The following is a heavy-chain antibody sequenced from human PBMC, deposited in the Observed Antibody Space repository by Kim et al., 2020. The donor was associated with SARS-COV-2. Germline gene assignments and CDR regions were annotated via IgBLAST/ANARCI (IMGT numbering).Heavy chain of an antibody. CDR1: GFTFSSYW. Sequence: GGSLRLSCAASGFTFSSYWMSWVRQAPGKGLEWVANIKQDGSEKYYVDSVKGRFTISRDNAKNSLYLQMNSLRAEDTAVYYCARDGQLKRITGTTYFYYYGMDVWGQGTTVTVSS. V-gene: IGHV3-7*03. J-gene: IGHJ6*02. CDR2: IKQDGSEK. D-gene: IGHD1-7*01. CDR3: ARDGQLKRITGTTYFYYYGMDV.